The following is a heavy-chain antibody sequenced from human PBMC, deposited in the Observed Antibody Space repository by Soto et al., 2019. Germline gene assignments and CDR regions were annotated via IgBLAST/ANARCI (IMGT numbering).Heavy chain of an antibody. CDR3: ARQDCTNRACRYYGMDV. D-gene: IGHD2-8*01. J-gene: IGHJ6*02. CDR1: GYSFTSYW. Sequence: VESLKISCKGSGYSFTSYWIGWVRQMPAKGLEWMGIIYPGDSDTRYSPSFQGQVTISADKAISTAYLQWSSLKASDTAMYYSARQDCTNRACRYYGMDVCGQGTTLTASS. CDR2: IYPGDSDT. V-gene: IGHV5-51*01.